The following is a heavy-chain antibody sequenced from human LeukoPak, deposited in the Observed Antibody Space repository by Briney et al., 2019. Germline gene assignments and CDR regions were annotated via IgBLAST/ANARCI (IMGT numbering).Heavy chain of an antibody. Sequence: GGSLRLSCAASGFTFSDYYMTWIRQAPGKGLEWVSYITSSSGYTNHADSVKGRFTISRDNAKNSLYLQMNSLRAEDTAVYYCARGEGLMADYWGQGTLVTVSS. V-gene: IGHV3-11*05. CDR1: GFTFSDYY. CDR2: ITSSSGYT. J-gene: IGHJ4*02. CDR3: ARGEGLMADY. D-gene: IGHD2-8*01.